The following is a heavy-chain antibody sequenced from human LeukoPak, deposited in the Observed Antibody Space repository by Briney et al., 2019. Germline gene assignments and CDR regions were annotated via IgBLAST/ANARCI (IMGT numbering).Heavy chain of an antibody. CDR2: IYYSGNT. Sequence: PSETPSLTCTVSGDSISNYYWSWIRQPPGKGLEWIGYIYYSGNTDYNPSLKSRVTISVDTSKNQFSLRLNSVTAADTAVYYCARYRNEALFAFDIWGQGTMVTVSS. J-gene: IGHJ3*02. D-gene: IGHD1-14*01. CDR1: GDSISNYY. CDR3: ARYRNEALFAFDI. V-gene: IGHV4-59*01.